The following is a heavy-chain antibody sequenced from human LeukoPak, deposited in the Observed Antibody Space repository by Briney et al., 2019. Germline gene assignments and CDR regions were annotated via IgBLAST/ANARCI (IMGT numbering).Heavy chain of an antibody. CDR3: AKDWNLAIRPHLYYYYYGMDV. Sequence: PGGSLRLSCAASGFTFSSYGMHWVRQAPGKGLEWVAVISYDGSNKYYADSVKGRFTISRDNSKNTLYLQMNSLRAEDTAVYYCAKDWNLAIRPHLYYYYYGMDVWGQGTTVTVSS. V-gene: IGHV3-30*18. CDR2: ISYDGSNK. D-gene: IGHD1-1*01. J-gene: IGHJ6*02. CDR1: GFTFSSYG.